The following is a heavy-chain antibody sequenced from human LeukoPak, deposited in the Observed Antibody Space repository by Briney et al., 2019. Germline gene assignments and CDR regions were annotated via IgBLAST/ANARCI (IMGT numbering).Heavy chain of an antibody. CDR3: ARYCSSTNCYKGGFDP. CDR1: GGSISSGGYY. D-gene: IGHD2-2*02. CDR2: IYYSGST. V-gene: IGHV4-31*03. J-gene: IGHJ5*02. Sequence: SETLPLTCTVSGGSISSGGYYWSWIRQHPGKGLEWIGYIYYSGSTYSNPSLKSRVTISVDTSKNQFSLNLSSVTAADTAVYYCARYCSSTNCYKGGFDPWGQGTLVTVSS.